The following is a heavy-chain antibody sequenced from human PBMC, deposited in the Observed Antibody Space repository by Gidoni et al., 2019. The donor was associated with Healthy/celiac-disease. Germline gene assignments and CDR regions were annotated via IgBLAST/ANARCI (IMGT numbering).Heavy chain of an antibody. J-gene: IGHJ4*02. CDR3: ARPRRPSLLRIEYSSSERDYYFDY. CDR1: GGTFSSYA. V-gene: IGHV1-69*01. CDR2: IIPIFGTA. D-gene: IGHD6-6*01. Sequence: QVQLVQSGAEVKKPGYSVKVSCKASGGTFSSYAISWVRQAPGQGLEWMGGIIPIFGTANYAQKSQVRVTITADESTSTAYMELSSLRSEDTAVYYCARPRRPSLLRIEYSSSERDYYFDYWGQGTLVTVSS.